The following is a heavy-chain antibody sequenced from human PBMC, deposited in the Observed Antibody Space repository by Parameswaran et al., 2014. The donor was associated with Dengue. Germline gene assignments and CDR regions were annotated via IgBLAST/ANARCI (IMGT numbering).Heavy chain of an antibody. V-gene: IGHV3-21*01. D-gene: IGHD5-24*01. CDR3: ARDLHNFVMDV. J-gene: IGHJ6*02. CDR2: ISGSGGSI. Sequence: QMPGKGLEWVSFISGSGGSIYYADSVKGRFTISRDSAKNSLILQMNNLRAEDTAVYFCARDLHNFVMDVWGQGTAVTVSS.